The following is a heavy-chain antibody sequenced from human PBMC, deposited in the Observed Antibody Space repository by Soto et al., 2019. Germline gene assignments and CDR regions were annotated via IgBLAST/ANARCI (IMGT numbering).Heavy chain of an antibody. Sequence: QVQLVQSGAEVKKPGSSVTVSCTASGGTFSSYAISWVRQAPGQGLEWMGGVIPLFGTANYAQKFQGRVTITADESTSTPCIELSSLRSEDTAVYYCARDVGEYRTDYYYYYGMDVWGQGTPVTVSS. V-gene: IGHV1-69*01. CDR2: VIPLFGTA. CDR3: ARDVGEYRTDYYYYYGMDV. D-gene: IGHD5-18*01. J-gene: IGHJ6*02. CDR1: GGTFSSYA.